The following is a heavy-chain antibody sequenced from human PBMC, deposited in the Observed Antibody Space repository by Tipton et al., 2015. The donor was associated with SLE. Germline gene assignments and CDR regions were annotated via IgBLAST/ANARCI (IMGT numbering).Heavy chain of an antibody. CDR3: ALQYDSWGYYWF. J-gene: IGHJ4*02. CDR2: IFYSGST. Sequence: TLSLTCTVPGGSISSGSYFWSWIRQPPGKGLEWIGSIFYSGSTYYNPSLKSRVSISVDTSKSQFSLKLSSVTAADTAVYYCALQYDSWGYYWFWGQGTLVTVSS. D-gene: IGHD3-22*01. V-gene: IGHV4-39*01. CDR1: GGSISSGSYF.